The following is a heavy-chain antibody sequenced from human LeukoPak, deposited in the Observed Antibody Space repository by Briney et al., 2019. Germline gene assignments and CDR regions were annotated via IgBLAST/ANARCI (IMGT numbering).Heavy chain of an antibody. CDR1: GYTFTSYG. D-gene: IGHD1-26*01. J-gene: IGHJ4*02. CDR2: ISAYNGNT. Sequence: ASVKVSCKASGYTFTSYGTSWVRQAPGQGLEWMGWISAYNGNTNYAQKLQGRVTMTTDTSTSTAYMELRSLRSDDTAVYYCARVSLYSGSSGVDYWGQGTLVTVSS. V-gene: IGHV1-18*01. CDR3: ARVSLYSGSSGVDY.